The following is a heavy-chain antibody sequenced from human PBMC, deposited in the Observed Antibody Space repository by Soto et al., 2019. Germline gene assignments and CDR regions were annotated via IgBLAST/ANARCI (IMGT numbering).Heavy chain of an antibody. V-gene: IGHV4-59*01. CDR1: GGSISVSY. Sequence: PSETLSLTCSVSGGSISVSYWSLMRQSPGKGLEWLGYVYYTGSTNYSPSLRSRVSISVDTSKNEFSLRLSSVTAADTAVYFCARSVAVTGAHIDYWGQGTQVTVPQ. CDR3: ARSVAVTGAHIDY. J-gene: IGHJ4*02. D-gene: IGHD2-8*02. CDR2: VYYTGST.